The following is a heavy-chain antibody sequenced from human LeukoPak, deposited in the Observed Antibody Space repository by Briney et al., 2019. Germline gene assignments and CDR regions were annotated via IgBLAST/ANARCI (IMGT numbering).Heavy chain of an antibody. V-gene: IGHV3-21*01. Sequence: GGSLRLSCSASGFTFSTYTMNWVRQAPGKGLEWVSSICGSSSYMYYADSVKGRFTISRDNAKNSLYLQMNSLRAQDTAVYYCARDLYTWVYWGQGTLVTVSS. D-gene: IGHD2-2*02. J-gene: IGHJ4*02. CDR1: GFTFSTYT. CDR2: ICGSSSYM. CDR3: ARDLYTWVY.